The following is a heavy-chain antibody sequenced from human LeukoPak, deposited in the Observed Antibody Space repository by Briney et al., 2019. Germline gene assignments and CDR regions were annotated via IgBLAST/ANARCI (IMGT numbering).Heavy chain of an antibody. V-gene: IGHV4-59*01. D-gene: IGHD6-13*01. J-gene: IGHJ6*02. CDR3: ARDTAAAGTGMDV. Sequence: PSETLSLTCTVSGGSISSYYWSWIRQPPGKGLEWIGYIYYSGSTNYNPSLKSRVTISVDTSKNQFSLKLSSVTAADTAVYYCARDTAAAGTGMDVWGQGTTVTVSS. CDR2: IYYSGST. CDR1: GGSISSYY.